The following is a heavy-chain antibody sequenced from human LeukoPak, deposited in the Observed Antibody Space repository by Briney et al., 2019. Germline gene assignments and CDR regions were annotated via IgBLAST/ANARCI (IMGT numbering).Heavy chain of an antibody. CDR2: IWYDGSNK. Sequence: QPGRSLRLSCAASGFTFSSYGMHWVRQAPGKGLEWVAVIWYDGSNKYYADSVKGRFTISRDNSKNTLYLQMNSLRAEDTAVYYCARGPQGKGAGTTKLWWFDPWGQGTLVTVSS. D-gene: IGHD1-1*01. J-gene: IGHJ5*02. CDR1: GFTFSSYG. V-gene: IGHV3-33*01. CDR3: ARGPQGKGAGTTKLWWFDP.